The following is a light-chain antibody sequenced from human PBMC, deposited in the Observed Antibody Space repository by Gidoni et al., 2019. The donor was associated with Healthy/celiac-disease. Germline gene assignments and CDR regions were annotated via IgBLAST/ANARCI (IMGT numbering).Light chain of an antibody. Sequence: DVVMTQSPLSLPVTLGQPASISCRSSQSLVYSDGNTYLNWFQQRPGQSPRRLIYKVSNRDSGVPDRFSGSGSGTDFTLKSSRVEPEDVGVYYCMQGTHWPRTFGQGTKVEIK. CDR2: KVS. CDR1: QSLVYSDGNTY. V-gene: IGKV2-30*01. J-gene: IGKJ1*01. CDR3: MQGTHWPRT.